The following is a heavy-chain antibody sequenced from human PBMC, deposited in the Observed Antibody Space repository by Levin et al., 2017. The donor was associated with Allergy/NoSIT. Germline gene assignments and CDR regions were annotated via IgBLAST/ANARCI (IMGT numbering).Heavy chain of an antibody. CDR3: ARAEVGSEH. CDR2: IYSSGSA. Sequence: ASQTLSLTCKVSGGSISSGSYYWSWIRQPAAKGLEWIGRIYSSGSANYNPSLKSRVTISVDTSKNQFSLKLSSVTAADTAVYYCARAEVGSEHWGQGTLVTVSA. J-gene: IGHJ4*02. V-gene: IGHV4-61*02. CDR1: GGSISSGSYY. D-gene: IGHD3-10*01.